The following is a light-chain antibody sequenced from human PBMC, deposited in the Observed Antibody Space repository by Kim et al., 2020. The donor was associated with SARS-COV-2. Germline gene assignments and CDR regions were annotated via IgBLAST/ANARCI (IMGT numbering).Light chain of an antibody. Sequence: YPGERATLSCRASQSVSSSLGWYQQKPGQAPRLLIYDASNRATGIPARFSGSGSGTDFTLTISSLEPEDFAVYYCQQRSNWPTFGQGTRLEIK. J-gene: IGKJ5*01. CDR2: DAS. CDR3: QQRSNWPT. V-gene: IGKV3-11*01. CDR1: QSVSSS.